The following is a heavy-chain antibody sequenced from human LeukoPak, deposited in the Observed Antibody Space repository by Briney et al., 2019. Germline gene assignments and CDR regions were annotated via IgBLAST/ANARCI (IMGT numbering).Heavy chain of an antibody. CDR2: IYHSGST. CDR1: GDSISSSNW. Sequence: SETLSLTCAVSGDSISSSNWWSWVRQPPGKGLEWIGEIYHSGSTNYNPSLKSRVTISVDKSKNQFSLKLSSVTAADTAVYYCARMMLSGYYFDYWGQGTLVTVSS. V-gene: IGHV4-4*02. J-gene: IGHJ4*02. D-gene: IGHD2-8*01. CDR3: ARMMLSGYYFDY.